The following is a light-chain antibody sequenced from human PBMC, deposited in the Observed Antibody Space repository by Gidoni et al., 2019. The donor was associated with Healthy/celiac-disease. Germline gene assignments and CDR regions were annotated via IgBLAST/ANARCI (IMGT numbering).Light chain of an antibody. V-gene: IGLV2-14*01. Sequence: QSALTQPASVSGSPGQSITISCTGTSNDIGGYDYVSWYQQHPGKAPKLMIYDVANRPSGVSDRFSGSKSGYTASLSISGLQAEDEADYYCSSYTSSSSLHVEFGGGTKLTVL. J-gene: IGLJ2*01. CDR3: SSYTSSSSLHVE. CDR2: DVA. CDR1: SNDIGGYDY.